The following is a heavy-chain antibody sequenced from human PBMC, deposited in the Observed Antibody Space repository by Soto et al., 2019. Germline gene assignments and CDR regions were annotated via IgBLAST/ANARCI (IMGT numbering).Heavy chain of an antibody. V-gene: IGHV4-34*01. CDR2: INHSGST. Sequence: SETLSLTCAVYGGSFSSYYWSWIGQPPGKGLEWIGEINHSGSTNYNPSLKSRVTISADTSKNQFSLKLSSVTAADTAVFYCARDKNYYYAMDVWGQGTTGTVSS. CDR3: ARDKNYYYAMDV. J-gene: IGHJ6*02. CDR1: GGSFSSYY.